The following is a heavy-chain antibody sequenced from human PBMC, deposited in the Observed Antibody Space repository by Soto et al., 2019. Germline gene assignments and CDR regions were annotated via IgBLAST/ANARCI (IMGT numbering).Heavy chain of an antibody. D-gene: IGHD3-9*01. CDR2: LNPTAGRT. V-gene: IGHV1-46*01. Sequence: QVQLVQSAAEVRRPGASVKVSCRTSGYAFSTYLMHWVRQAPGQGLEWMGILNPTAGRTSYSQKFQGRVTMTSDASTSTAFMELTGLRSDDTAVYYCARALRGCLTVVTPAYWGQGTLVTVSS. CDR1: GYAFSTYL. CDR3: ARALRGCLTVVTPAY. J-gene: IGHJ4*02.